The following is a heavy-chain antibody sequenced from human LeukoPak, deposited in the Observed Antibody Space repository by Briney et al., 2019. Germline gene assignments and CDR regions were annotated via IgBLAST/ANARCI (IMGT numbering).Heavy chain of an antibody. V-gene: IGHV3-7*01. Sequence: GGSLRLSCTASGFTFSSYWMGWVRQAPGKGLEWVANIKQDGSEKYYLDSVKGRFTISRDNTKNSLYLQMNSLRVEDTAVYYCARDTSYGDYVRGNDYWGQGTLVTVSS. D-gene: IGHD4-17*01. CDR2: IKQDGSEK. CDR3: ARDTSYGDYVRGNDY. CDR1: GFTFSSYW. J-gene: IGHJ4*02.